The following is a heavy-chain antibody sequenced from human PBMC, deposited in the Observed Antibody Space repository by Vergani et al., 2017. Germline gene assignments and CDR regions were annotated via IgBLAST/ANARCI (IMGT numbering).Heavy chain of an antibody. V-gene: IGHV1-69*13. J-gene: IGHJ4*02. CDR3: ASDPLWFGEFSKPLDY. D-gene: IGHD3-10*01. Sequence: QVQLVQSGAEVKKPGSSVKVSCKASGDTFNNYAISWVRQAPGQGLEWMGRIIPIFGTANYAQKFQGTVTITADESTTTAYMELSSLRSEDTAMYYCASDPLWFGEFSKPLDYWGQGTLVTVSS. CDR1: GDTFNNYA. CDR2: IIPIFGTA.